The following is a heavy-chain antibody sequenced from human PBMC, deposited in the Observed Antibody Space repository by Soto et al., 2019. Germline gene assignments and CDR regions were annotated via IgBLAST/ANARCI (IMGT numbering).Heavy chain of an antibody. D-gene: IGHD6-19*01. J-gene: IGHJ4*02. CDR1: GYTFTSYD. CDR3: ARRARVSVAGTRELIDY. V-gene: IGHV1-8*01. Sequence: QVPLVQSGAEVKKPGASVKVSCKASGYTFTSYDINWVRQATGQGLEWMGWMNPNSGNTGYAQKFQGRVTMTRNTSISTAYMELSSLRSEDTAVYYCARRARVSVAGTRELIDYWGQGTLVTVSS. CDR2: MNPNSGNT.